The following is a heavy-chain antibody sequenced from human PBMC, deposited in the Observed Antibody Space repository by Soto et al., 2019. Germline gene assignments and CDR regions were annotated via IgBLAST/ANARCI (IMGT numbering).Heavy chain of an antibody. D-gene: IGHD6-6*01. CDR2: IYWDDDK. CDR3: AHSRPPRLLDY. J-gene: IGHJ4*02. V-gene: IGHV2-5*02. Sequence: QITLKESGPTLVKPTQTLTLTCTFSGFSLSTSGVGVGWIRQPPGKGLEWLALIYWDDDKRYSPSLNSRLTITMDTSKNQVVLTMTNMDPVDTATYYCAHSRPPRLLDYWGQGTLVTVSS. CDR1: GFSLSTSGVG.